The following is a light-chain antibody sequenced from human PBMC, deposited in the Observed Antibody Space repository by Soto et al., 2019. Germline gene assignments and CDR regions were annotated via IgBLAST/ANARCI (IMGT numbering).Light chain of an antibody. V-gene: IGKV2-28*01. Sequence: EIGIPQAPLSLPLTPVEPSSISCTSTQSLLYSNGYTYLDWYLQKPGQSPQLLIYLGSSRASGVPDRFSGSGSGTDFTLKISRVEAEDVGIYYCMHALQIPITFGQGTRLEIK. CDR2: LGS. CDR1: QSLLYSNGYTY. CDR3: MHALQIPIT. J-gene: IGKJ5*01.